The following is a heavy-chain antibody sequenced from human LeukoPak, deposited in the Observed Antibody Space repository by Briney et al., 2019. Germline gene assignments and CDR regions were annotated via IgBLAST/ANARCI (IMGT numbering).Heavy chain of an antibody. V-gene: IGHV4-39*01. CDR2: IYYSGST. Sequence: SETLSLTCTVSGGSISSSSYYWGWIRQPPGKGLEWIGNIYYSGSTYYNPSLKSRVTISVDTSKNQFSLKLSSVTAADTAVYYCARCNYYGSGNYYYYYYMDVWGKGTTVTVS. D-gene: IGHD3-10*01. J-gene: IGHJ6*03. CDR1: GGSISSSSYY. CDR3: ARCNYYGSGNYYYYYYMDV.